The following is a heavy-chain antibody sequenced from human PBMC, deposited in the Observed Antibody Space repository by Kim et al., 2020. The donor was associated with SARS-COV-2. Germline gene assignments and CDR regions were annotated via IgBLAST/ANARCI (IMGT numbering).Heavy chain of an antibody. D-gene: IGHD3-3*01. V-gene: IGHV4-30-4*01. Sequence: SETLSLTCTVYGGSISSGDYYWSWIRQPPGKGLEWIGYIYYSGSTYYNPSLKSRVTISVDTSKNQFSLKLSSVTAADTAVYYCARGEGITIFGVVIIGAFDIWGQGTMVTVSS. CDR1: GGSISSGDYY. CDR3: ARGEGITIFGVVIIGAFDI. CDR2: IYYSGST. J-gene: IGHJ3*02.